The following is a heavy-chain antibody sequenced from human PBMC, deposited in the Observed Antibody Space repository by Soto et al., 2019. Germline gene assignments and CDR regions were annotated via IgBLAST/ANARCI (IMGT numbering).Heavy chain of an antibody. V-gene: IGHV3-23*01. J-gene: IGHJ4*02. D-gene: IGHD6-13*01. CDR2: ISGSGDST. Sequence: PGGSLRLSCAASGFTFSSYAMSWVRQAPGKGQEWVSVISGSGDSTYYADSVKGRFTISRDNSKNTLYLQMNSLRAEDTAVYYCARRGPGTYFDYWGQGTLVTVSS. CDR3: ARRGPGTYFDY. CDR1: GFTFSSYA.